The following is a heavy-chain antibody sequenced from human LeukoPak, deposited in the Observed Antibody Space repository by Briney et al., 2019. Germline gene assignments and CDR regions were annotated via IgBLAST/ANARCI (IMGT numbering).Heavy chain of an antibody. J-gene: IGHJ4*02. CDR3: ARDRGSSSWYWTSDSKYYFDY. CDR1: GFTFSSYW. V-gene: IGHV3-7*01. Sequence: PGGSLRLSCVASGFTFSSYWMSWVCQAPGKGLEWVANIKEDGSEKYYVDSVKGRFTISRDNAKNSLYLQMNSLRADDMAVYYCARDRGSSSWYWTSDSKYYFDYWGQGTLVTVSS. CDR2: IKEDGSEK. D-gene: IGHD6-13*01.